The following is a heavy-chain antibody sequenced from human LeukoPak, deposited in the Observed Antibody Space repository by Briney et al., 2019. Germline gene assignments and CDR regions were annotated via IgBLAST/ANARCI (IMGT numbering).Heavy chain of an antibody. CDR3: ARAYQRLGYLSLPDY. D-gene: IGHD3-16*02. J-gene: IGHJ4*02. CDR2: INPNTGNP. V-gene: IGHV7-4-1*02. CDR1: GYTFTSYA. Sequence: ASVKVSCKASGYTFTSYAMNWVRQAPGQGLEWMGWINPNTGNPTYAQGFTGRFVFSLDTSVSTTYLQISSLKAEDTAVYYCARAYQRLGYLSLPDYWGQGTLVTVSS.